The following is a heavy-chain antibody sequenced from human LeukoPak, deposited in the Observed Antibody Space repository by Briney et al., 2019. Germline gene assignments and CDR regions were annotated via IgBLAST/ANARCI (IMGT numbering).Heavy chain of an antibody. D-gene: IGHD2-21*02. CDR2: IYSGGST. CDR1: GFTVSSNY. CDR3: TTSLPHIVDVTTSDGGN. J-gene: IGHJ4*02. Sequence: GGSLRLSCAASGFTVSSNYMSWARQAPGKGLEWVSVIYSGGSTYYADSVKGRFTISRDNAGKAVYLQMNSLRAEDTAVYYFTTSLPHIVDVTTSDGGNWGQGTLVTVSS. V-gene: IGHV3-53*01.